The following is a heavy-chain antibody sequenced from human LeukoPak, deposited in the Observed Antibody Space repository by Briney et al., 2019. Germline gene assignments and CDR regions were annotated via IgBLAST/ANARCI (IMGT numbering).Heavy chain of an antibody. D-gene: IGHD6-19*01. CDR1: GFTFSSYA. Sequence: PGRSLRISCAASGFTFSSYAMHWVRQAPGKGLEWVAVISYDGSNKYYADSVKGRFTISRDNSKNTLYLQMNSLRAEDTAVYYCARGYSSGWYGMDVWGQGTTVTVSS. J-gene: IGHJ6*02. V-gene: IGHV3-30-3*01. CDR3: ARGYSSGWYGMDV. CDR2: ISYDGSNK.